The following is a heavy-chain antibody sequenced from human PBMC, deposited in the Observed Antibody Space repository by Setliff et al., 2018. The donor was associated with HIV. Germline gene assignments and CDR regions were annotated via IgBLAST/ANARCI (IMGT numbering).Heavy chain of an antibody. CDR2: ISAYNGNT. CDR3: VRGHCNSDKCWYTWFDP. D-gene: IGHD2-2*01. V-gene: IGHV1-18*01. Sequence: ASVKVSCKASGYTFTSYGISWVRQAPGQGLEWMGWISAYNGNTNYAQKLQGRVTMTTDTSTTTASMELRSLGSDDTAVYYCVRGHCNSDKCWYTWFDPWGQGTLVTVSS. CDR1: GYTFTSYG. J-gene: IGHJ5*02.